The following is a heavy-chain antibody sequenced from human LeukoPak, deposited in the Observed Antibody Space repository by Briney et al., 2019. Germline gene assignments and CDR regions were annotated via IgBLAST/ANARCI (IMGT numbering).Heavy chain of an antibody. J-gene: IGHJ4*02. D-gene: IGHD3-3*01. CDR3: ARGGGSESYDFDY. V-gene: IGHV3-21*01. Sequence: GGSLRLSCAASALTFSIYSMNWVRQAPGKGLEWVASISSSSSYIYYADSVKGRFTISRDNAKNSLYLQMNSLRAEDTAVYYCARGGGSESYDFDYWGQGTLVTVSS. CDR1: ALTFSIYS. CDR2: ISSSSSYI.